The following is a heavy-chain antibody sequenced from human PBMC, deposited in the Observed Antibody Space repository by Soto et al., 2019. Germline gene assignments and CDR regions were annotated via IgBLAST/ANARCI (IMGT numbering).Heavy chain of an antibody. J-gene: IGHJ5*02. CDR3: ARDLKLPLGLAIVVVPPAMGFDP. CDR2: ISGSGGST. CDR1: GFTFSSYA. Sequence: GGSLRLSCAASGFTFSSYAMSWVRQAPGKGLEWVSAISGSGGSTYYADSVKGRFTISRDNSKNTLYLQMNSLRAEDTAVYYCARDLKLPLGLAIVVVPPAMGFDPWGQGTLVTVSS. V-gene: IGHV3-23*01. D-gene: IGHD2-2*03.